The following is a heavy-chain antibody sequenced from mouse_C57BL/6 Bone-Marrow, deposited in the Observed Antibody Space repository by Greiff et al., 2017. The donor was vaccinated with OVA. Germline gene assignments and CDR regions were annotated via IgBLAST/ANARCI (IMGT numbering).Heavy chain of an antibody. J-gene: IGHJ2*01. V-gene: IGHV5-17*01. D-gene: IGHD2-1*01. CDR1: GFTFSDYG. CDR2: ISSGSSTI. Sequence: DVKLVESGGGLVKPGGSLKLSCAASGFTFSDYGMHWVRQAPEKGLEWVAYISSGSSTIYYADTVKGRFTISRDNAKNTLFLQMTSLRSEDTAMYYCARPYGNYGYFDYWGQGTTLTVSS. CDR3: ARPYGNYGYFDY.